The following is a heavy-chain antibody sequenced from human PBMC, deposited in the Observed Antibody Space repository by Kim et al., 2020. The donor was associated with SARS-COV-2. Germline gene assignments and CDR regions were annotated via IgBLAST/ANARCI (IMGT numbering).Heavy chain of an antibody. V-gene: IGHV1-46*01. CDR3: ARGDYGDYRVPYYFEY. CDR1: GYNFTSYY. J-gene: IGHJ4*02. CDR2: INPNGGCT. Sequence: ASVKVSCKASGYNFTSYYMNWVRQAPGQGLEWMGRINPNGGCTSYAQKFQVRVTMTRDTSTSTAYMDLSSLRSEDTAVYYCARGDYGDYRVPYYFEYWGQGTLVTVSS. D-gene: IGHD4-17*01.